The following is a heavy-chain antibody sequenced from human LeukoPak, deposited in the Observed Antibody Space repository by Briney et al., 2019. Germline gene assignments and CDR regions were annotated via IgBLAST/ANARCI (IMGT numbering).Heavy chain of an antibody. CDR3: ARNYDSSKDGNDY. Sequence: VASVKVSCKASGYTFTGYYMHWVRQAPGQGLEWMGWINPNSGGTNYAQKFQGRVTMTTDTSTSTAYMELRSLRSDDTAIYYCARNYDSSKDGNDYWGQGTLVTVSS. CDR1: GYTFTGYY. D-gene: IGHD3-22*01. V-gene: IGHV1-2*02. J-gene: IGHJ4*02. CDR2: INPNSGGT.